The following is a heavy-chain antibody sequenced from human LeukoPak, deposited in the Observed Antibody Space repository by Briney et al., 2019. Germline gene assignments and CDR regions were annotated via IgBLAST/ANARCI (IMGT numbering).Heavy chain of an antibody. CDR1: GYSFTSYW. J-gene: IGHJ6*03. V-gene: IGHV5-51*01. D-gene: IGHD5-18*01. CDR2: IYPGDSDT. CDR3: ARLGLQRYYYYYYYMDV. Sequence: GESLKISCKGSGYSFTSYWIGWGRQMPGKGLEWMGIIYPGDSDTRYSPSFQGQVTISADKSISTAYLQWSSLKASDTAMYYCARLGLQRYYYYYYYMDVWGKGTTVTVSS.